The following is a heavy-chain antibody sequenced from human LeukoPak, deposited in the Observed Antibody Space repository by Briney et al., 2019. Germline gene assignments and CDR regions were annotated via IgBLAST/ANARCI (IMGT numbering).Heavy chain of an antibody. CDR2: ISGSGGST. D-gene: IGHD3-10*01. CDR3: AKDRLWFGEYVDGMDV. J-gene: IGHJ6*02. Sequence: GGSLRLSCAASGFTFSSYAMSWVRQAPGKGLEWVSAISGSGGSTYYADSVKGRFTISRDNSKNTLYLQMNSLRAEDTAVYYCAKDRLWFGEYVDGMDVWGQGTTVTVSS. V-gene: IGHV3-23*01. CDR1: GFTFSSYA.